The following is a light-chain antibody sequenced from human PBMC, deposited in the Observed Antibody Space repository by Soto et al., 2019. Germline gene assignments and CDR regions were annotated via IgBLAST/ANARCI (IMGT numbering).Light chain of an antibody. J-gene: IGKJ1*01. V-gene: IGKV3-15*01. CDR3: QQYNNWPGT. CDR2: GAS. CDR1: QSVSSK. Sequence: EIVLTQSPGTLSASPGERATLSCRASQSVSSKLAWYQQKPGQAPRLLFYGASTGATGIPARFSGSGSETEFTLSISSLQSEDFAVYYCQQYNNWPGTFGQGTKVDIK.